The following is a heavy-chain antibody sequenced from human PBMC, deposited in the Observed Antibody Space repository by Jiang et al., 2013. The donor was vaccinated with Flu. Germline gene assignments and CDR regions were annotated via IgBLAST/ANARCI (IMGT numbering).Heavy chain of an antibody. CDR1: GFSLNTRGMC. J-gene: IGHJ5*02. Sequence: KPTQTLTLTCTFSGFSLNTRGMCVSWIRQPPGKALEWLALIDWDDDKYYNTSLKTRLTISKDTSKNQVVLTMTNIDPVDTATYYCARIRRGSYYEKWFDPWGQGTLVTVSS. CDR3: ARIRRGSYYEKWFDP. CDR2: IDWDDDK. V-gene: IGHV2-70*01. D-gene: IGHD1-26*01.